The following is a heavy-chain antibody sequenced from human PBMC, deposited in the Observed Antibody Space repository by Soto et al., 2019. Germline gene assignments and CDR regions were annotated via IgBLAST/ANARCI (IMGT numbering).Heavy chain of an antibody. J-gene: IGHJ6*02. Sequence: QVQLQESGPGLVKPSETLSLTCTVSGGSISSYYWSWIRQPPGKGLEWIGYIYYSGSTNYNPSLQSRVTIAVDTSKKQFSLKLSSVTAADTAVYYCARDIMGTNYYYYGMDVWGQGTTVTVSS. CDR3: ARDIMGTNYYYYGMDV. CDR1: GGSISSYY. V-gene: IGHV4-59*01. D-gene: IGHD2-8*01. CDR2: IYYSGST.